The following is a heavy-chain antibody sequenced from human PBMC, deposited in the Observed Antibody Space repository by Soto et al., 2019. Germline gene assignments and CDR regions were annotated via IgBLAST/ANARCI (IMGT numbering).Heavy chain of an antibody. CDR1: GFTFSGSA. D-gene: IGHD6-19*01. V-gene: IGHV3-73*01. Sequence: PGGSLRLSCAASGFTFSGSAMHWVRQASGKGLEWVGRIRSKANSYATAYAASVKGRFTISRDDSKNTAYLQMNSLKTEDTAVYYCTRGLNIAVAGTDYYYGMDVWGQGTTVTVSS. CDR3: TRGLNIAVAGTDYYYGMDV. CDR2: IRSKANSYAT. J-gene: IGHJ6*02.